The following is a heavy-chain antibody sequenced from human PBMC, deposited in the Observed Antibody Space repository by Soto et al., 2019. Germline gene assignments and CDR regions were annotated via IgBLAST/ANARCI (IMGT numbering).Heavy chain of an antibody. D-gene: IGHD3-3*01. J-gene: IGHJ6*02. Sequence: PLRLPWGAFWLTFGSFAMHRVRQAPRKGLEGVAGISYDGSNKYYADSVKGRFTISRDNSKNTLYLQMNSLRAEDTAVYYCARVNYDFWNGPPLSYYYYYGMDVWGQGTTVTVSS. CDR3: ARVNYDFWNGPPLSYYYYYGMDV. V-gene: IGHV3-30-3*01. CDR1: WLTFGSFA. CDR2: ISYDGSNK.